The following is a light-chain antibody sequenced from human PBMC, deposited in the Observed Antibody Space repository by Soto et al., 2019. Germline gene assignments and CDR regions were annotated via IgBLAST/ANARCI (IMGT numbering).Light chain of an antibody. V-gene: IGKV3-15*01. CDR1: QSVSSN. J-gene: IGKJ1*01. CDR3: QQYNNWWT. Sequence: EIVMTQSPATLSVSPGERATLSCRASQSVSSNLAWYQQKPGQAPRLLIYGASTRATGIPARFSGRGSGTEFTLTISSLQPEDFAVYYCQQYNNWWTFGQGTKVEIK. CDR2: GAS.